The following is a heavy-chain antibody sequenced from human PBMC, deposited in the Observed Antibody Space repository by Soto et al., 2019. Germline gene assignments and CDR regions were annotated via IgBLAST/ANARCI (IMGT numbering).Heavy chain of an antibody. CDR3: ARLYSSSWYPGYFQR. V-gene: IGHV4-39*01. Sequence: QLQLQESGPGLVKPSETLSLTCTVSGGSISSSYYWGWIRQPPGKGLEYIGSMYYSGSTYNNPSLESRVTISVDTSKNQFSLKLSSVTAADTAVYYCARLYSSSWYPGYFQRWGQGTLVTVSS. CDR1: GGSISSSYY. J-gene: IGHJ1*01. CDR2: MYYSGST. D-gene: IGHD6-13*01.